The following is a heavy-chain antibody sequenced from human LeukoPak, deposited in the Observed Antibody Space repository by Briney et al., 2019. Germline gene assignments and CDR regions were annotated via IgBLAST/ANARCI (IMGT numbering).Heavy chain of an antibody. CDR3: ARDGGCSSTSCYSRFNWFDP. D-gene: IGHD2-2*01. CDR1: GFTFSSYS. V-gene: IGHV3-48*01. J-gene: IGHJ5*02. CDR2: ISSSSSTI. Sequence: AGGSLRLSCAASGFTFSSYSMNWVRQAPGKGLEWVSYISSSSSTIYYADSVEGRFTISRDNAKNSLYLQMNSLRAEDTAVYYCARDGGCSSTSCYSRFNWFDPWRQGTLVTVSS.